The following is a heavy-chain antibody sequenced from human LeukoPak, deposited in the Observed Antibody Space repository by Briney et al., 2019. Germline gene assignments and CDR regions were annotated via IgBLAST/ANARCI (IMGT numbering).Heavy chain of an antibody. CDR1: GGPLSSGGYS. D-gene: IGHD3-3*01. J-gene: IGHJ4*02. CDR2: SYYSGST. V-gene: IGHV4-31*03. Sequence: SETLSLTCTVSGGPLSSGGYSWSWLRQHPAKGLECIGYSYYSGSTYYNPSLKSRVTISVDTSKNQFSLKLSSVTAADTAVYYCARGVGGYYTGIDYWGQGTLVTVSS. CDR3: ARGVGGYYTGIDY.